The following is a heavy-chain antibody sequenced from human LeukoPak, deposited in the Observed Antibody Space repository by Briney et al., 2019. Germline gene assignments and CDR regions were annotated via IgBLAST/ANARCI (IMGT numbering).Heavy chain of an antibody. CDR3: AGAQRYFD. Sequence: SQTLSLTCTVSGGSIRSGGYYRSWIRQHPGKGLEWIGYIYYSGSTYYNPSLKSRVTISVDTSKNQFSLKLSSVTAADTAVYYCAGAQRYFDWGQGTLVTVSS. D-gene: IGHD3-9*01. V-gene: IGHV4-31*03. CDR1: GGSIRSGGYY. J-gene: IGHJ4*02. CDR2: IYYSGST.